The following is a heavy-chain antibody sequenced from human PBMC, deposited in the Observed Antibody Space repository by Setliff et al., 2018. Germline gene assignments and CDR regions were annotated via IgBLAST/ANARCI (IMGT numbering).Heavy chain of an antibody. CDR1: KFTFSDYG. Sequence: QTGGSLRLSCAASKFTFSDYGMHWVRQAPGKGLEWVALISNDGRKKYYADSVKGRFTVSRDNSKNTLYLHLNSLRVDDTAVYYCAKVGGGILTLYFYYGMDVWGQGTTVTVSS. D-gene: IGHD3-9*01. CDR2: ISNDGRKK. J-gene: IGHJ6*02. V-gene: IGHV3-30*18. CDR3: AKVGGGILTLYFYYGMDV.